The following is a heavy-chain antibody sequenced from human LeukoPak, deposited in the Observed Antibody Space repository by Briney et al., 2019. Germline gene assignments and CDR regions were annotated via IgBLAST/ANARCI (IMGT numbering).Heavy chain of an antibody. Sequence: GGSLRLSCAASGFTFSSYGMSWVRQAPGKGLEWVSSISNSGGSTYHADSVKGRFTISRDNSKDTLYLQMISLRVEDTAVYYCAKSTLDYFDYWGQGTLVTVSS. D-gene: IGHD2-2*01. J-gene: IGHJ4*02. V-gene: IGHV3-23*01. CDR3: AKSTLDYFDY. CDR2: ISNSGGST. CDR1: GFTFSSYG.